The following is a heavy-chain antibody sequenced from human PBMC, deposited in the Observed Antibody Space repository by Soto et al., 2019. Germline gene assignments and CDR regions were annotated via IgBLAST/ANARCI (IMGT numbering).Heavy chain of an antibody. CDR2: INGGNGDT. Sequence: ASVKVSCKASGYTFTGYAIHWARQAPGQRLEWMGWINGGNGDTKYSQNFQGRVTITRETSASTAYMELTSLGSEDTAVYYCAREVGTTDSFYYYYYGMDVWGQGTTVTVSS. CDR3: AREVGTTDSFYYYYYGMDV. CDR1: GYTFTGYA. V-gene: IGHV1-3*01. J-gene: IGHJ6*02. D-gene: IGHD1-26*01.